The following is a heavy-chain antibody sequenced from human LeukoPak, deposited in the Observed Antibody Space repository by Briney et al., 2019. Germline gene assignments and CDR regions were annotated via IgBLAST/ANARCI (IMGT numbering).Heavy chain of an antibody. CDR1: GGTFSSYA. V-gene: IGHV1-69*13. D-gene: IGHD2-15*01. J-gene: IGHJ4*02. Sequence: EASVKVSFKASGGTFSSYAISWVRQAPGQGLEWVGGIIPIFGTANYAQKFQGRVTITADESTSTAYMELRSLRSDDTAVYYCARGEGWAATYYFDYWGQGTLVTVSS. CDR3: ARGEGWAATYYFDY. CDR2: IIPIFGTA.